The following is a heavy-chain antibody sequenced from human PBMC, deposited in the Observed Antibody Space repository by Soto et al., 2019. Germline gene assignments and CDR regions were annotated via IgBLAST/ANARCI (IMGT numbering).Heavy chain of an antibody. V-gene: IGHV4-34*01. J-gene: IGHJ4*02. D-gene: IGHD6-19*01. CDR3: ARGPSSSGWKYYFDY. CDR2: INHSGST. CDR1: GGSFSGYY. Sequence: SETLSLTCAVYGGSFSGYYWGWIRQPPGKGLERIGEINHSGSTNYNPSLKSRVTISVDTSKNQFSLKLSSVTAADTAVYYCARGPSSSGWKYYFDYWGQGTLVTVSS.